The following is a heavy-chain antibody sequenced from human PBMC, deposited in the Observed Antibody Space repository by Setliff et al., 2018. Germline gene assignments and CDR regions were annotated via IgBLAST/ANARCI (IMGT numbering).Heavy chain of an antibody. D-gene: IGHD2-21*02. CDR3: ARGLCGDDCRGGRFFDY. J-gene: IGHJ4*02. CDR1: GFTFSLYG. Sequence: GESLTLSCAASGFTFSLYGMGWVRQAPGKGLEWISYITNSGSAIFYADSVKGRFTISRDNAMNSLFLQMNSLRAEDTAVYYCARGLCGDDCRGGRFFDYWGQGTLVTVSS. V-gene: IGHV3-48*01. CDR2: ITNSGSAI.